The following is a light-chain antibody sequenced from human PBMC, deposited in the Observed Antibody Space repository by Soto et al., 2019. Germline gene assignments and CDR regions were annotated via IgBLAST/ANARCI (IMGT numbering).Light chain of an antibody. V-gene: IGLV1-47*02. CDR3: AAWDDSLSAHVV. CDR1: SSNIGSNY. CDR2: SNN. Sequence: QSVLTQPPSASGTPGQRVTISCSGSSSNIGSNYVYWYQQLPGTAPKLLIYSNNQRPSAVPDRFSGSKSGTSASLAISGLRSEDEADYYCAAWDDSLSAHVVFGGGTKLTVL. J-gene: IGLJ2*01.